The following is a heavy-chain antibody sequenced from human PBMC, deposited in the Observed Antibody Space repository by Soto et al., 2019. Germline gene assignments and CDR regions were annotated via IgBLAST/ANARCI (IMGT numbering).Heavy chain of an antibody. CDR3: AREETAWPLAYGLDV. V-gene: IGHV3-21*01. CDR2: ISTRSDI. CDR1: GFTFSGYS. Sequence: GSLRLSCAAXGFTFSGYSMNWVRQAPGKGLEWVASISTRSDIYYADSVKGRFTISRDNAKNSVSLQMNSLRAEDTAVYYCAREETAWPLAYGLDVWGQGTTVTVSS. D-gene: IGHD2-21*02. J-gene: IGHJ6*02.